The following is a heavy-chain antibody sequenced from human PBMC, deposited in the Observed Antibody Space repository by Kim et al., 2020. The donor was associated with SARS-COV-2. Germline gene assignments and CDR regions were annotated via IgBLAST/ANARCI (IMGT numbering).Heavy chain of an antibody. CDR3: AKSQIAARHVLYMDV. D-gene: IGHD6-6*01. Sequence: GGSLRLSCAASGFTFSSYAMSWVRQAPGKGLEWVSAISGSGGSTYYADSVKGRFTISRDNSKNTLYLQMNSLRAEDTAVYYCAKSQIAARHVLYMDVWGKGTTVTVSS. CDR1: GFTFSSYA. CDR2: ISGSGGST. J-gene: IGHJ6*03. V-gene: IGHV3-23*01.